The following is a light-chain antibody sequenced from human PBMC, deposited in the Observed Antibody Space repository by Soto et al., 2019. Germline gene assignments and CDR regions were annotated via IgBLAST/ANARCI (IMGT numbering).Light chain of an antibody. CDR2: GAS. Sequence: EFVLTQSPCTLSLSPGERATLSCRASQSISSKLAWYQQKPGQAPRLLIYGASTRATGIPVRFSGSGSGTEFTLTITSLQPEDFAVYYCQEYNYWHPITFGGGTKVDIK. CDR1: QSISSK. J-gene: IGKJ4*01. V-gene: IGKV3-15*01. CDR3: QEYNYWHPIT.